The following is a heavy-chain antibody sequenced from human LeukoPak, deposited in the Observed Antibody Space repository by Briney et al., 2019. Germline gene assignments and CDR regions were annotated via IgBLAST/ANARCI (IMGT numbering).Heavy chain of an antibody. CDR1: GFTFSSYS. CDR3: AHLARGVEVAGDYLT. V-gene: IGHV3-48*01. J-gene: IGHJ4*02. D-gene: IGHD6-19*01. CDR2: ISSGSSNI. Sequence: AGGPLRLSCAASGFTFSSYSMNWVRQAPGKGLEWVSYISSGSSNIYYADSVKGRFTISRDNAKNSLYLQMNSLRAEDTAVYYCAHLARGVEVAGDYLTWGQGTLVTVSS.